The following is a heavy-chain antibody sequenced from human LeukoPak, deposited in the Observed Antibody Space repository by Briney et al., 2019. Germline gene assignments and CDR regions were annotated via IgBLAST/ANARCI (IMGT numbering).Heavy chain of an antibody. CDR3: ARALWSGPVYYGMDV. J-gene: IGHJ6*02. CDR2: ISGTSSYI. V-gene: IGHV3-21*06. Sequence: GGSLRLSCAASGFTFTNYNFYWVRQAPGRGLEWVSSISGTSSYIYYADSMKGRFTISRDNAKNSLYLQMNSLRAEDTAVYYCARALWSGPVYYGMDVWGQGTTVTVSS. D-gene: IGHD3-10*01. CDR1: GFTFTNYN.